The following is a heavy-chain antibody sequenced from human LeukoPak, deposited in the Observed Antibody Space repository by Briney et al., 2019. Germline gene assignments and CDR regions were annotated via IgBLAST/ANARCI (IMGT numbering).Heavy chain of an antibody. J-gene: IGHJ4*02. CDR2: INPNSGGT. Sequence: PGASVKVSCKASGYSFTGYYMHWVRQAPGQGLEWMGRINPNSGGTNYAQKFQGRVTMTRDTSISTAYMELSRLRSDDTAVYYCARAAWDTAMVTFDYWGQGTLVTVSS. V-gene: IGHV1-2*06. CDR3: ARAAWDTAMVTFDY. CDR1: GYSFTGYY. D-gene: IGHD5-18*01.